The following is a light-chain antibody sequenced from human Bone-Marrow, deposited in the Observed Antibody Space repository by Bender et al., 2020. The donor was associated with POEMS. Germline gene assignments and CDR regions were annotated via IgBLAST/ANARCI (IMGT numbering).Light chain of an antibody. CDR2: GYN. Sequence: QSVLTQPPSVSGAPGQRVTISCTGSSSNTGSGYDINWYQHLPGTAPKLLIYGYNNRPSGVPDRFSGSKSGTSASLAITGLQAEDEADYYCSSYRSGNTEVFGTGTTVTVL. J-gene: IGLJ1*01. V-gene: IGLV1-40*01. CDR1: SSNTGSGYD. CDR3: SSYRSGNTEV.